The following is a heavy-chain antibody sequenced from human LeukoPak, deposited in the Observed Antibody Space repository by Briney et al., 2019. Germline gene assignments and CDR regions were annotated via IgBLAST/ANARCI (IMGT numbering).Heavy chain of an antibody. CDR2: INHSGST. D-gene: IGHD2-15*01. Sequence: PSETLSLTCAVYGGSFSGYYWSWIRQPPGKGLEWIGEINHSGSTNYNPSLKSRVTISVDTSKNQSSLKLSSVTAADTAVYYCARVKRVVVVAASWFDPWGLGTLVTVSS. CDR1: GGSFSGYY. CDR3: ARVKRVVVVAASWFDP. J-gene: IGHJ5*02. V-gene: IGHV4-34*01.